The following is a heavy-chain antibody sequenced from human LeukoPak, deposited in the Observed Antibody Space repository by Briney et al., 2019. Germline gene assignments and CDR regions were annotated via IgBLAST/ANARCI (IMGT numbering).Heavy chain of an antibody. CDR3: ARGLQSXMVVTEVDF. CDR2: ISSSSAYM. Sequence: GGSLRLSCAASGFTFSSYSMNWVRQAPGKWLEWVSSISSSSAYMYYADSVKGRFTISRDNAKNSLYLQMDSLRAEDTAFYYCARGLQSXMVVTEVDFWGQGTLVIVSS. CDR1: GFTFSSYS. D-gene: IGHD4-23*01. J-gene: IGHJ4*02. V-gene: IGHV3-21*01.